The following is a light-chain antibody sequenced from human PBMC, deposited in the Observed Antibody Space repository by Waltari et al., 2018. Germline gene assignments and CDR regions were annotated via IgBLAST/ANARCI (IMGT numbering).Light chain of an antibody. V-gene: IGKV3-15*01. CDR3: HQYNNWPPFT. J-gene: IGKJ3*01. Sequence: ETVMTQSPTTLSVSPGEGVTLSCRASQSVGTNLAWHQHKPGQAPRLLIYGASTRAAGIPVRFSGSGSGTEFTLTISGLQSEDFEVYYCHQYNNWPPFTFGPGTKVDI. CDR2: GAS. CDR1: QSVGTN.